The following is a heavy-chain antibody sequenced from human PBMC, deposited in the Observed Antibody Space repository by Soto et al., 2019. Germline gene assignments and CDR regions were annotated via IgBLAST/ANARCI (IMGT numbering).Heavy chain of an antibody. J-gene: IGHJ4*02. V-gene: IGHV3-30*18. D-gene: IGHD3-22*01. Sequence: QVQLVESGGGVVQPGRSLRLSCAASGFTFSTYAMHWVRQAPGKGLEWVAVLSYDGSNKYYADSVKGRFTVSRDNSKNTLFLQMNSLRAEDTALYYCAKDRWLLQVGNYFDYWGQGTLVTVSS. CDR2: LSYDGSNK. CDR1: GFTFSTYA. CDR3: AKDRWLLQVGNYFDY.